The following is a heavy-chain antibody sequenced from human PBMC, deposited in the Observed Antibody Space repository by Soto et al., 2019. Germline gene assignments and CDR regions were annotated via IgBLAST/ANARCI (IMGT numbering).Heavy chain of an antibody. J-gene: IGHJ3*02. CDR2: MNPNSGNT. CDR1: GYTFTSYD. D-gene: IGHD2-2*01. V-gene: IGHV1-8*01. Sequence: ASVKVSCKASGYTFTSYDINWVRQATGQGLEWMGWMNPNSGNTGYAQKFQGRVTMTRNTSISTAYMELSSLRSEDTAVYYCALGSRYCSSTSCYDAFDIWGQGTMVTVSS. CDR3: ALGSRYCSSTSCYDAFDI.